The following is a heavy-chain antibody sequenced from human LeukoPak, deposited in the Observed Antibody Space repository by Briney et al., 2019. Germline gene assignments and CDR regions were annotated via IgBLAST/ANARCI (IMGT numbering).Heavy chain of an antibody. J-gene: IGHJ4*02. CDR1: GFTFSTYW. CDR3: ARAGWYRWDY. Sequence: GGSLRLSCVASGFTFSTYWMHWVRQAPGKGLEWVSRINSDGTTTNYADSVKGRFTISRDSAKNTLYLQMNTLRVEDTAVYYCARAGWYRWDYWGQGTLVTVSS. CDR2: INSDGTTT. D-gene: IGHD6-19*01. V-gene: IGHV3-74*01.